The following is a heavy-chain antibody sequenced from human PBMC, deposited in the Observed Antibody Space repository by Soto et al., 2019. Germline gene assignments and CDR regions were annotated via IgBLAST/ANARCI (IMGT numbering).Heavy chain of an antibody. CDR2: TYYRSNWRH. Sequence: HSLSLTCAISGDSFSSNTAAWNWIRSSPSRGLEWLGRTYYRSNWRHDYAVSVKSRITVNPDTSKNHFSLQLNSVTPDDTAVYYCERGVAGSGFDLWGQGTLVTASS. CDR1: GDSFSSNTAA. CDR3: ERGVAGSGFDL. D-gene: IGHD6-19*01. V-gene: IGHV6-1*01. J-gene: IGHJ4*02.